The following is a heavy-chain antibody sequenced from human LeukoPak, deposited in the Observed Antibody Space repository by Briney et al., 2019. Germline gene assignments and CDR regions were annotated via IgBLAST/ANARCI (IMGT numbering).Heavy chain of an antibody. Sequence: SETLSLTCTVSGGSMRTYYWSWIRQPAGKGLEWIGRTYTGGTTNYNPSLKSRVTMSVDTSKNQFSLKLSSVTAADTAVYYCARAECGSDRYYFDYWGQGTLVTVSS. CDR2: TYTGGTT. CDR1: GGSMRTYY. J-gene: IGHJ4*02. CDR3: ARAECGSDRYYFDY. V-gene: IGHV4-4*07. D-gene: IGHD2-21*01.